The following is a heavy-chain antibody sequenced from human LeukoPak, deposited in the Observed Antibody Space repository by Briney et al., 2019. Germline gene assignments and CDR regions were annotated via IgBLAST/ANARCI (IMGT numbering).Heavy chain of an antibody. Sequence: GSLRLSCAASGFTFSSYGMHWVRPAPGKGLEWVAFIRYDGSNKYYADSVKGRFTISRDNSKNTLYLPMNSLRAEDTAVYYCARTKTYYDFWSGYSHDWGQGTLVTVSS. D-gene: IGHD3-3*01. CDR3: ARTKTYYDFWSGYSHD. J-gene: IGHJ4*02. V-gene: IGHV3-30*02. CDR1: GFTFSSYG. CDR2: IRYDGSNK.